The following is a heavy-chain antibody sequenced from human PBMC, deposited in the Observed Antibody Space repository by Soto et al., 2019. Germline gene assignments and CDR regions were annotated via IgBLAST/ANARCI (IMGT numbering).Heavy chain of an antibody. Sequence: ASVKVSCKASGYTFTTYSMHWVRQAPGQRLEWMGWIHAGNGNTEHSQKFQGRVTITRDTSASTAYLELGSLRSEDTAVHYCARAACSSTSCYNYYAYGMDVWGQGTAVTVSS. V-gene: IGHV1-3*01. D-gene: IGHD2-2*01. CDR2: IHAGNGNT. J-gene: IGHJ6*02. CDR3: ARAACSSTSCYNYYAYGMDV. CDR1: GYTFTTYS.